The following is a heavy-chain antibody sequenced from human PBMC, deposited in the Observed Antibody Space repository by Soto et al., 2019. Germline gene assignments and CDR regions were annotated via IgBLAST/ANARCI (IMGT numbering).Heavy chain of an antibody. D-gene: IGHD3-9*01. CDR3: ASGPVDTIYYYYYMDV. V-gene: IGHV3-66*01. Sequence: GESLKISCAASGFTVSSNYMSWVRQAPGKGLEWVSVIYSGGSTYYADSVKGRFTISRDNSKNTLYLQMNSLRAEDTAVYYCASGPVDTIYYYYYMDVWGKGTTVTVSS. J-gene: IGHJ6*03. CDR2: IYSGGST. CDR1: GFTVSSNY.